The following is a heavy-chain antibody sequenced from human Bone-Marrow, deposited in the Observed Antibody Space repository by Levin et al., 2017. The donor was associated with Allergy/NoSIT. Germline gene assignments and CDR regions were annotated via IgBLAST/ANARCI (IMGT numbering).Heavy chain of an antibody. CDR2: IYYSGST. D-gene: IGHD2-2*01. J-gene: IGHJ6*02. CDR1: GGSISSGGYY. Sequence: SETLSLTCTVSGGSISSGGYYWSWIRQHPGKGLEWIGYIYYSGSTYYNPSLKSRVTISVDTSKNQFSLKLSSVTAADTAVYYCARWNRYQLPRMGMDVWGQGTTVTVSS. V-gene: IGHV4-31*03. CDR3: ARWNRYQLPRMGMDV.